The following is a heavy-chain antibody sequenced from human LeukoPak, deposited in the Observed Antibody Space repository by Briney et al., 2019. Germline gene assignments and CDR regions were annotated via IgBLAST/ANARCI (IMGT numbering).Heavy chain of an antibody. CDR3: SRQARIPAFDF. J-gene: IGHJ4*01. D-gene: IGHD2-21*01. CDR1: IGSFSGYH. CDR2: IDHSGNT. Sequence: SETLSLTCAVYIGSFSGYHWSWVRQPPWRGLEWIGEIDHSGNTKYNPSLKSRLTISADTSKNQFSLEFRTLSAADTALYFFSRQARIPAFDFWGPGTLVTASS. V-gene: IGHV4-34*01.